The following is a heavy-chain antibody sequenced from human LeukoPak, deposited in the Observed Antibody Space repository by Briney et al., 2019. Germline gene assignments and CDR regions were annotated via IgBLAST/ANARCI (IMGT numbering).Heavy chain of an antibody. V-gene: IGHV3-30*02. D-gene: IGHD1-26*01. J-gene: IGHJ4*02. Sequence: PGGSLRLSCAASGFTFSSYGMHWVRQAPGKGLEWVAFIRYDGSNKYYADSVKGRFTISRDNSKNTLYLQMNSLRAEDTAVYYCAKDREWELLYYFVYWGPGTLVTVSS. CDR2: IRYDGSNK. CDR3: AKDREWELLYYFVY. CDR1: GFTFSSYG.